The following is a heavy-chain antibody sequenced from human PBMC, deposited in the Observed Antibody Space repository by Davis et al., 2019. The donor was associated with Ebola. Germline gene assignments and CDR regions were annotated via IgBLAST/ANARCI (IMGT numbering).Heavy chain of an antibody. CDR1: GFTVSSYA. Sequence: GESLKISCATSGFTVSSYAMTWVRQAPGKGLEWLSPISVGGRNTYYADSVKGRFTISRDISKNTVSLQMNNLRAEDTAIYYCAKSLNVQFSSAMDVWGQGTTVTVSS. CDR2: ISVGGRNT. V-gene: IGHV3-23*01. CDR3: AKSLNVQFSSAMDV. J-gene: IGHJ6*02. D-gene: IGHD1-1*01.